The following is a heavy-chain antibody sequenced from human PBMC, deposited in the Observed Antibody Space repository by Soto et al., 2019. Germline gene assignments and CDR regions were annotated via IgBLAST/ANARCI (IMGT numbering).Heavy chain of an antibody. Sequence: TSETLSLTCTVSGGSITTYYWSWIRQHPGKGLEWIGYIYYSGSTNYNPSLKSRVTISVDTSKNHFSLKVRSVTAADTAVYYCAKIPSIPSPYYYMDVWGKGTTVTVSS. V-gene: IGHV4-59*01. CDR2: IYYSGST. CDR1: GGSITTYY. CDR3: AKIPSIPSPYYYMDV. D-gene: IGHD2-21*01. J-gene: IGHJ6*03.